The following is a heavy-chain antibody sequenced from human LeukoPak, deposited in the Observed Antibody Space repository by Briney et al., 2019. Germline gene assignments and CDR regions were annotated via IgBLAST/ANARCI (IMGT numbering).Heavy chain of an antibody. CDR2: INPNSGGT. V-gene: IGHV1-2*06. Sequence: GASVKVTCKASGYTFTSNHIHWVRQAPGQGLEWMGRINPNSGGTNYAQKFQGRVTMTRDTSISTAYMELSRLRSDDTAVYYCARGRGRGYSYGYFDYWGLGTLVTVSS. CDR3: ARGRGRGYSYGYFDY. CDR1: GYTFTSNH. J-gene: IGHJ4*02. D-gene: IGHD5-18*01.